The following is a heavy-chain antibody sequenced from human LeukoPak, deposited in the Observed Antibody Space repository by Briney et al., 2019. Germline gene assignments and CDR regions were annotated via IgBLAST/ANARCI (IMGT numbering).Heavy chain of an antibody. J-gene: IGHJ4*02. CDR1: GYTFTGYY. D-gene: IGHD3-3*01. V-gene: IGHV1-2*02. CDR2: INPNSGGT. Sequence: ASVKVSCKASGYTFTGYYMHWVRQAPGQGLEWMGWINPNSGGTNYAQKFQGRVTMTRDTSISTAYMELSRLRSDDTAVYYCARWILEHHMRSESYFDYWGQGTLVTVSS. CDR3: ARWILEHHMRSESYFDY.